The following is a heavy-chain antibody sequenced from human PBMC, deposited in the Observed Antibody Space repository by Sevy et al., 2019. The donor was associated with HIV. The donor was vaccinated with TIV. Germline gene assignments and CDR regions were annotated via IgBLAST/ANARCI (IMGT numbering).Heavy chain of an antibody. Sequence: GGSLRLSCAASGFTFSIYAMSWVRQAPGKGLEWVSVISITGVSTYYEASVKGRFTISRANSKNTLYLQMNTLRAEDTAVYYCAKDRVSGTYYTGDFDYWGQRTLVTVSS. CDR1: GFTFSIYA. V-gene: IGHV3-23*01. J-gene: IGHJ4*02. CDR3: AKDRVSGTYYTGDFDY. D-gene: IGHD3-10*01. CDR2: ISITGVST.